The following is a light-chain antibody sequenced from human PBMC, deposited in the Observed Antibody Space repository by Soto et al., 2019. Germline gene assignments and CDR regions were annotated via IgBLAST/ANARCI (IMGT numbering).Light chain of an antibody. CDR2: GAF. CDR3: QQYNIWPLWT. CDR1: QSVSYN. J-gene: IGKJ1*01. Sequence: EIVMTQSPATLSVSPGERATLSCRASQSVSYNVAWYQQKPGQAPRLLIYGAFIRPTATPARFSGSGSETEFTLTISSLQSEDFAVYFCQQYNIWPLWTFGQGTKVDIK. V-gene: IGKV3-15*01.